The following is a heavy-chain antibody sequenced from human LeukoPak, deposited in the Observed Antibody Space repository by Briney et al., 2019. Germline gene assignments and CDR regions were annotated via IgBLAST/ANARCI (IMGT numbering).Heavy chain of an antibody. CDR1: GFTFTSYA. CDR3: AKYLGGYFDWLLPGGYFDY. Sequence: HPGGSLRLSCAASGFTFTSYAMSWVRQAPGKGLEWVSGISGSGGNTYYADSVKGRFTISRDNSKNTLYLQMNSLRAEDTAVYYCAKYLGGYFDWLLPGGYFDYWGQGTLVTVSS. V-gene: IGHV3-23*01. CDR2: ISGSGGNT. D-gene: IGHD3-9*01. J-gene: IGHJ4*02.